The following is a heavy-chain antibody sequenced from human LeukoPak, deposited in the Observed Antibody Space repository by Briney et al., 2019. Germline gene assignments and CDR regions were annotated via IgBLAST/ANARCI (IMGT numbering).Heavy chain of an antibody. V-gene: IGHV3-21*01. Sequence: NTGGSLRLSCAASGFTSSSYSMNWVRQAPGKGLEWVSSISSSSSYIYYADSVKGRFTISRDNAKNSLYLQMNSLRAEDTAVYYCARDAYSGIAAAGRYTTDLYYFDYWGQGTLVTVSS. CDR3: ARDAYSGIAAAGRYTTDLYYFDY. CDR2: ISSSSSYI. D-gene: IGHD6-13*01. CDR1: GFTSSSYS. J-gene: IGHJ4*02.